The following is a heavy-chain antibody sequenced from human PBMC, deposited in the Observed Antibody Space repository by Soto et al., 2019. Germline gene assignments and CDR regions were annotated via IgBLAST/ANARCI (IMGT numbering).Heavy chain of an antibody. Sequence: ASVKVSCKASGYTFSDYYIHWVRQAPGQGLEWMGWINPNSGGTRYAPKFQGGVTMTRDTSITTAYMELSRLRSGDTAVYYCAREPATAKPEGVDFWGQGTLVTVSS. CDR1: GYTFSDYY. J-gene: IGHJ4*02. V-gene: IGHV1-2*02. D-gene: IGHD1-1*01. CDR2: INPNSGGT. CDR3: AREPATAKPEGVDF.